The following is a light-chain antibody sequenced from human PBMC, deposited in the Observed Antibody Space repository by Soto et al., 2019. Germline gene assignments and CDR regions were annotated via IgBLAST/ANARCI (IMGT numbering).Light chain of an antibody. Sequence: DIQMTQSPSSLSASVGDRVTISCRASQGISTYLAWYQQKPGKVPRLLIYAASTLQSGVPSRFRGSGSGTDFTLTISGLQPEDVATYYCQKYNSAPWTFGQGTKVDIK. J-gene: IGKJ1*01. CDR1: QGISTY. CDR3: QKYNSAPWT. CDR2: AAS. V-gene: IGKV1-27*01.